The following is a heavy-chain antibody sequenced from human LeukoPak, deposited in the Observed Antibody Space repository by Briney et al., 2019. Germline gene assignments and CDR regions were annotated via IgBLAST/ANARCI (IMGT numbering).Heavy chain of an antibody. CDR1: GFTFDDYA. CDR2: ISGDGGDT. D-gene: IGHD3-3*01. J-gene: IGHJ4*02. Sequence: GGSLRLSCAASGFTFDDYAMHWDRQAPGKGLEWVSLISGDGGDTYYADSVRGRFTISRDNSKNSLYLQMKSLRTEDTALYYCAKDISDFWSGYYLCESWGKGTLVTVSS. CDR3: AKDISDFWSGYYLCES. V-gene: IGHV3-43*02.